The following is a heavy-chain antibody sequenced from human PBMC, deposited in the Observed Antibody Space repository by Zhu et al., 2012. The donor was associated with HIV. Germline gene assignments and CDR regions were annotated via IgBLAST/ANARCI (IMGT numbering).Heavy chain of an antibody. CDR2: IYHSGTT. J-gene: IGHJ5*02. D-gene: IGHD3-22*01. Sequence: QVQLQESGSGLVKPSQTLSLTCAVSGASISSGGYSWSWIRQPPGKGLEWIGYIYHSGTTYYYPSLKGRVTISVDRSKNQFSLKLNSVTAADTAVYYCASSGGHYYDSSGYYIYPGSVRPWGQGTLVTVSS. CDR3: ASSGGHYYDSSGYYIYPGSVRP. CDR1: GASISSGGYS. V-gene: IGHV4-30-2*01.